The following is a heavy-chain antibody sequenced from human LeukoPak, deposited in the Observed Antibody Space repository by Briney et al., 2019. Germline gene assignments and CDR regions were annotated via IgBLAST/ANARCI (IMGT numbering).Heavy chain of an antibody. J-gene: IGHJ4*02. CDR2: INHSGST. D-gene: IGHD5-18*01. Sequence: SETLSLTCAVSGGSISSGGYSWSWIRQPPGKGLEWIGEINHSGSTNYNPSLKSRVTISVDTSKNQFSLKLSSVTAADTAVYYCARLRGYSYGFISGFPQTKYYFDYWGQGTLVTVSS. CDR1: GGSISSGGYS. CDR3: ARLRGYSYGFISGFPQTKYYFDY. V-gene: IGHV4-34*01.